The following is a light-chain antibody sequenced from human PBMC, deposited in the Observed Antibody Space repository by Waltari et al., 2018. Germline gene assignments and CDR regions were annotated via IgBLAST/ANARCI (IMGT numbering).Light chain of an antibody. CDR1: QTVSSSY. CDR3: QQYGGPSYT. V-gene: IGKV3-20*01. J-gene: IGKJ2*01. CDR2: GAS. Sequence: DIVLTQSPGILSLSPGERATLSCRASQTVSSSYLAWYQQKPGQAPRLLIYGASSRATGVSDRFSGSGSGTDFTLTINRLEPEDFAVFYCQQYGGPSYTFGQGTKLEIK.